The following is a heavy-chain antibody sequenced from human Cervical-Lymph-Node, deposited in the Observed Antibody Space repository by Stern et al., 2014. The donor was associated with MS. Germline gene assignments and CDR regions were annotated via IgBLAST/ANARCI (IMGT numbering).Heavy chain of an antibody. Sequence: QVQLQQSGAEVRKPGASVKVSCKTSGYTFTSYDINWVRQAPGQGLEWMGYINPNTSDTGYAQKFQGRVAITRKNSIGAAYMELSSLRSEDTAVYFCARGYGEYYYGMDVWGQGTTVTVPS. V-gene: IGHV1-8*01. D-gene: IGHD4-17*01. CDR3: ARGYGEYYYGMDV. CDR1: GYTFTSYD. CDR2: INPNTSDT. J-gene: IGHJ6*02.